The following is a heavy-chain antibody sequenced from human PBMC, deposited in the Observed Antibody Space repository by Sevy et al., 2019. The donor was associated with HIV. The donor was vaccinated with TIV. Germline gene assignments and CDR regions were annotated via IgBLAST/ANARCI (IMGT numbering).Heavy chain of an antibody. CDR2: ISGSGGST. V-gene: IGHV3-23*01. Sequence: GGSLRLSCAASGFTFSSYAMSWVRQAPGMGLEWVSTISGSGGSTYYADSVKGRFTISRDNSKNTLYLQVNSLRAEDTAVYYCAKEGELLRGSSYYFDYWGQRTLVTVSS. CDR1: GFTFSSYA. CDR3: AKEGELLRGSSYYFDY. J-gene: IGHJ4*02. D-gene: IGHD1-26*01.